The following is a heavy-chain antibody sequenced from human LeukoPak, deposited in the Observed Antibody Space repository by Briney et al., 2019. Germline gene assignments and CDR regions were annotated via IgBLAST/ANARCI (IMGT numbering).Heavy chain of an antibody. CDR3: AGGVGYCSSTSCRTLTY. V-gene: IGHV3-21*01. Sequence: GGPLRLSCAASGFTFSSYSMNWVRQAPGKGLELVSSISSSSSYIYYADSVKGRFTISRDNAKNSLYLQMNSLRAEDTAVYYCAGGVGYCSSTSCRTLTYWGQGTLVTVSS. CDR2: ISSSSSYI. D-gene: IGHD2-2*01. J-gene: IGHJ4*02. CDR1: GFTFSSYS.